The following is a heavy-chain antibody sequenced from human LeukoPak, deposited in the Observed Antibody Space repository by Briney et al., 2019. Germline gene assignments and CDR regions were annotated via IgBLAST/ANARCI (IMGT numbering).Heavy chain of an antibody. V-gene: IGHV3-7*03. CDR1: GFTFRIYW. D-gene: IGHD3-16*02. CDR2: IKQDGSEK. J-gene: IGHJ4*02. CDR3: ARGRTFGGVIVSDFDY. Sequence: GGSLRLSCAASGFTFRIYWMTWVRQAPGKGLEWVGNIKQDGSEKYYVDSVKGRFTISRDNAKNSLYLQMNSLRAEDTAVYYCARGRTFGGVIVSDFDYWGQGTLVTVSS.